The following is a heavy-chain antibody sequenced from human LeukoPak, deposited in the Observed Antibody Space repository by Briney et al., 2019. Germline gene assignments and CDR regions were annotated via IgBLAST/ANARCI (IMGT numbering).Heavy chain of an antibody. J-gene: IGHJ4*02. Sequence: PSQTLSLTCTVSGGSISSGSYYWSWIRQPAGKGLEWIGRIYTSGSTNYNPSLKSRVTISVDTSKNQFSLKLSSVTAADTAVYYCGGFMITFGGVIAPNYFDYWGQGTLVTVSS. V-gene: IGHV4-61*02. CDR3: GGFMITFGGVIAPNYFDY. D-gene: IGHD3-16*01. CDR2: IYTSGST. CDR1: GGSISSGSYY.